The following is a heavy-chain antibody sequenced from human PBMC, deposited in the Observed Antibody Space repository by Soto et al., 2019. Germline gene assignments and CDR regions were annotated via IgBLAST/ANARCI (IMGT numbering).Heavy chain of an antibody. CDR1: GFTFSSYG. D-gene: IGHD3-22*01. J-gene: IGHJ4*02. V-gene: IGHV3-30*18. Sequence: PGGSLRLSCAASGFTFSSYGMHWVRQAPGKGLEWVAVISYDGSNKYYADSVKGRFTISGDNSKNTLYLQMNSLRAEDTAVYYCAKDQYYDSSGYYDYWGQGTLVTVSS. CDR2: ISYDGSNK. CDR3: AKDQYYDSSGYYDY.